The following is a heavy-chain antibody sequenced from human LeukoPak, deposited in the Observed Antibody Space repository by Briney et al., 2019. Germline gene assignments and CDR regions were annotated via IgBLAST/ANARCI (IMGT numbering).Heavy chain of an antibody. V-gene: IGHV4-4*07. CDR3: ARQIASAGTAGFDF. CDR1: GGSISSYY. D-gene: IGHD6-13*01. CDR2: IYSTGST. J-gene: IGHJ4*02. Sequence: SETLSIICTVSGGSISSYYWSWIRQPAGKGLEWIGRIYSTGSTNYYPSLKSRVTMSVDTSKNQFSLRLRSVTAADTAVYYCARQIASAGTAGFDFWGQGALVTVSS.